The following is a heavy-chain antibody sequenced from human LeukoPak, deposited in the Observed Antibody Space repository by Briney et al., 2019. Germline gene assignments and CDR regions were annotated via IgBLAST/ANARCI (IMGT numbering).Heavy chain of an antibody. CDR3: ARGVLYHEGSKKRNWFDP. D-gene: IGHD3-3*01. CDR1: GGTFSSYA. J-gene: IGHJ5*02. V-gene: IGHV1-69*05. Sequence: SVKVSCKASGGTFSSYAISWVRQAPGQGLEWMGGIIPIFGTANYAQKFQGRVTITTDESTSTAYMELSSLRSEDTAVYYCARGVLYHEGSKKRNWFDPWGQGTLVTVSS. CDR2: IIPIFGTA.